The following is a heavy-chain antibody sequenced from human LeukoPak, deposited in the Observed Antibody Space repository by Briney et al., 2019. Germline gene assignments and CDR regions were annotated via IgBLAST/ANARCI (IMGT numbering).Heavy chain of an antibody. V-gene: IGHV3-20*04. D-gene: IGHD3-22*01. CDR2: INWNGGST. J-gene: IGHJ4*02. CDR3: ARNLMGYYDSSGYYY. CDR1: GFTFDDYG. Sequence: GGSLRLSCAASGFTFDDYGMSWVRQAPGKGLEWVSGINWNGGSTGYAGSVKGRFTISRDNAKNSLYLQMNSLRAEDTASYYCARNLMGYYDSSGYYYFGQGTLVTVSS.